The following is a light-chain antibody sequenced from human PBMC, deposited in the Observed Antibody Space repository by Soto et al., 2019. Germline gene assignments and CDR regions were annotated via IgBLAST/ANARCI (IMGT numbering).Light chain of an antibody. J-gene: IGLJ3*02. CDR2: EVT. V-gene: IGLV2-14*01. Sequence: QSALTQPASVSGSPGQSITISCTGSSIDIGNYDYVSWYQQHPGKAPRLMIYEVTNRPSGVSNRFSGSKSGNTASLTISGLQGEDEADYYCSSYSSGSTLEVFGGGTQLTVL. CDR3: SSYSSGSTLEV. CDR1: SIDIGNYDY.